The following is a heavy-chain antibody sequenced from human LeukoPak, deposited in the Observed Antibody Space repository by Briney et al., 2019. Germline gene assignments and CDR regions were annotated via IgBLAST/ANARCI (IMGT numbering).Heavy chain of an antibody. CDR2: IKDDGSEK. CDR1: GFKFSSHW. Sequence: GGSLRLSCAGSGFKFSSHWMNWVRQAPGKGLEWVASIKDDGSEKHYVDSVNGRFTISRDNAKSSLYLQMSSLRGEDTAVYYCARRGITISGVLVYHYSGLDVWGQGTTVTVSS. J-gene: IGHJ6*02. CDR3: ARRGITISGVLVYHYSGLDV. D-gene: IGHD3-3*01. V-gene: IGHV3-7*01.